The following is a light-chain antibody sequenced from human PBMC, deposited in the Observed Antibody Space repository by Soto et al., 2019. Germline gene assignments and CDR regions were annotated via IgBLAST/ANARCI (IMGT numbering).Light chain of an antibody. CDR3: QQYNNYPST. CDR2: KAS. J-gene: IGKJ4*01. CDR1: QSITSW. Sequence: DIQMTQSPSTLSASVGDRVTITCRASQSITSWLAWYQQKPGEAPKLLISKASSLESGVPSRFSGSGSGTEFTLTITSLQPDDIATYYCQQYNNYPSTFGGGTNVEIK. V-gene: IGKV1-5*03.